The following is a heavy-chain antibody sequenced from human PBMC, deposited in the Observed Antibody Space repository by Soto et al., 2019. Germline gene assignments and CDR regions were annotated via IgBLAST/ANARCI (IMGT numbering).Heavy chain of an antibody. CDR2: IVVGRGNT. J-gene: IGHJ3*02. Sequence: SVKVSCKASGFTFTSSSVQWVRQARGQRLEWIGWIVVGRGNTNYAQKFQERVTITRDMSTSTAYMELSSLRSEDTAVYYCAADRVVSGGLDAFDIWGQGTMVTV. V-gene: IGHV1-58*01. CDR3: AADRVVSGGLDAFDI. CDR1: GFTFTSSS. D-gene: IGHD1-26*01.